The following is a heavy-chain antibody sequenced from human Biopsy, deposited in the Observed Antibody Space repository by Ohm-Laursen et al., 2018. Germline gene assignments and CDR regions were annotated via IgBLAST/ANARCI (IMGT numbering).Heavy chain of an antibody. J-gene: IGHJ4*02. CDR3: ARGSNDFGGLFFPR. CDR2: ISYTGYT. V-gene: IGHV4-59*11. CDR1: GGSFTGHY. Sequence: GTLSLTCTVSGGSFTGHYWSWIRQPPGKGLEWIGHISYTGYTSYNASLKSRVTISVDTSRNHFSLRLSSLTAADTAVYYCARGSNDFGGLFFPRWGQGTLPTVSS. D-gene: IGHD4-23*01.